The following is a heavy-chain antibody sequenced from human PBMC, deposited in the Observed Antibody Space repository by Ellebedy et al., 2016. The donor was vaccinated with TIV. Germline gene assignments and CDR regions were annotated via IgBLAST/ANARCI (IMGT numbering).Heavy chain of an antibody. J-gene: IGHJ4*02. CDR1: GFSVSRLY. V-gene: IGHV3-53*01. Sequence: GESLKISXAVSGFSVSRLYVTWVRQAPGKGLEWVSVFFADSSTYYAESVKGRFTISRDTSKNTVFLQMNSLRAEDTAVYYCASSKPAHLYLAYWGRGTLLTVSS. CDR2: FFADSST. CDR3: ASSKPAHLYLAY.